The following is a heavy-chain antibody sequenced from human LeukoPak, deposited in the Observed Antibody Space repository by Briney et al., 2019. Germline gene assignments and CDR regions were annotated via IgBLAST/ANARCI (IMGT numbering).Heavy chain of an antibody. D-gene: IGHD3-3*01. CDR3: ASLRFLEWLFEDY. CDR1: GFTFSSYS. J-gene: IGHJ4*02. CDR2: ISSSSSTI. Sequence: PGGSLRLSCAASGFTFSSYSMNWVRQAPGKGLEWVSYISSSSSTIYYADSVKGRFTISRDNAKNSLYLQMNSLRAEDTAVYYCASLRFLEWLFEDYWGQGTLVTVSS. V-gene: IGHV3-48*01.